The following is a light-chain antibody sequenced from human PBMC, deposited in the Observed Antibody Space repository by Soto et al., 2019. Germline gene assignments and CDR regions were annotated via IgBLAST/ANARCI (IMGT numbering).Light chain of an antibody. CDR2: DVS. V-gene: IGLV2-8*01. J-gene: IGLJ3*02. Sequence: QSALTQPPSASGSPGQSVTISCTGTGSDGGDYNSVSWYQQHPGSAPKLVIYDVSKRPSGVPNRFSGSKSGNTASLIVSGLQAEDEADYYCISCADNNNFVFGGGTKVTVL. CDR3: ISCADNNNFV. CDR1: GSDGGDYNS.